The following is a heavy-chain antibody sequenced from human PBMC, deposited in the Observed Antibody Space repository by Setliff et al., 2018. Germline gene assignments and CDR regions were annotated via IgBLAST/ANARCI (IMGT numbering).Heavy chain of an antibody. D-gene: IGHD5-18*01. CDR2: ITPDGSST. CDR1: GFTFSSYW. V-gene: IGHV3-74*01. J-gene: IGHJ6*03. CDR3: ARHSYGPHDYYYYYMDV. Sequence: GSLRLSCAASGFTFSSYWMHWVRQAPGKGLVWVSRITPDGSSTSYADSVKGRFTMSRENSKNTLYLQMNSLRAEDTAVYYCARHSYGPHDYYYYYMDVWGKGTTVTVSS.